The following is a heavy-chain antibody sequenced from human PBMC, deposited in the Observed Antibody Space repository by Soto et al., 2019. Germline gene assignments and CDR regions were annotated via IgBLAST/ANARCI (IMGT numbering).Heavy chain of an antibody. Sequence: SETLSLTCTVSGGSFKSGSYSWSWIRQPPGKGLEWIGYVYRTGRTSYNPSLKSRVSISMDTSKNQFSLNLDSVTAADTAVYFCARDFAYFDSWGQGTLVTVSS. CDR2: VYRTGRT. D-gene: IGHD3-3*01. V-gene: IGHV4-61*01. CDR1: GGSFKSGSYS. CDR3: ARDFAYFDS. J-gene: IGHJ4*02.